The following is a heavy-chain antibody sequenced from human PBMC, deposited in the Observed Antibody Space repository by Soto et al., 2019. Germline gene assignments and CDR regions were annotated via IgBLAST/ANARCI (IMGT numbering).Heavy chain of an antibody. J-gene: IGHJ6*02. CDR2: INPNSGGT. D-gene: IGHD3-10*01. Sequence: ASVKVSCKASGYTFTGYYMHWVRQAPGQGLEWMGWINPNSGGTNYAQKFQGWVTMTRDTSISTAYMELGRLRSDDTAVYYCARDLYLMTAGELLPYYYYYGMDVWGQGTTVTVSS. V-gene: IGHV1-2*04. CDR1: GYTFTGYY. CDR3: ARDLYLMTAGELLPYYYYYGMDV.